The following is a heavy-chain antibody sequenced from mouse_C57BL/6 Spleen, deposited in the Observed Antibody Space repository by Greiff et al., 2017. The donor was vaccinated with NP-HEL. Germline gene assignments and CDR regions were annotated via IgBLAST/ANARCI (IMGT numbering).Heavy chain of an antibody. V-gene: IGHV14-1*01. CDR2: IDPEDGDT. Sequence: VQLQQSGAELVRPGASVKLSCTASGFNIKDYYMHWVKQRPEQGLEWIGRIDPEDGDTEYAPKFKGKATMTADTSSNTAYLQLSSLTSEDTAVYYCTTCGAYGRIAMDYWGQGTSVTVSS. CDR3: TTCGAYGRIAMDY. J-gene: IGHJ4*01. CDR1: GFNIKDYY. D-gene: IGHD1-1*01.